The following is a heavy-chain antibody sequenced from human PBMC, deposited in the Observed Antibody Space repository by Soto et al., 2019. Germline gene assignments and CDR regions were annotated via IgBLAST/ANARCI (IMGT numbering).Heavy chain of an antibody. Sequence: PGESLKISCKGSGYSFTSYWISWVRQMPGKGLEWMGRIDPSDSYTNYSPSFQGHVTISADKSISTAYLRWSSLKASDTAMYYCARHVKYYDSSGYYYSQNYYYYYGMDVWGQGTTVTVSS. J-gene: IGHJ6*02. V-gene: IGHV5-10-1*01. CDR3: ARHVKYYDSSGYYYSQNYYYYYGMDV. CDR1: GYSFTSYW. CDR2: IDPSDSYT. D-gene: IGHD3-22*01.